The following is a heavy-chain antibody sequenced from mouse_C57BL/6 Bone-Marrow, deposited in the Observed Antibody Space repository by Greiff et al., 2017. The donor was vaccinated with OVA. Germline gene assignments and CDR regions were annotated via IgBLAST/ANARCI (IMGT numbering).Heavy chain of an antibody. V-gene: IGHV1-81*01. CDR3: ASGPYGSSCLYWYFDV. D-gene: IGHD1-1*01. Sequence: QVQLQQSGAELARPGASVKLSCKASGYTFTSYGISWVKQRTGQGLEWIGEIYPRSGNTYYNEKFKGKATLTADKSSSTAYMELRSLTSEDSAVYFCASGPYGSSCLYWYFDVWGTGTTVTVSS. CDR1: GYTFTSYG. J-gene: IGHJ1*03. CDR2: IYPRSGNT.